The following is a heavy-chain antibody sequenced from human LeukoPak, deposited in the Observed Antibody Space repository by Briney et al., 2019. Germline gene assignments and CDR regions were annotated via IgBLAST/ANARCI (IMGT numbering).Heavy chain of an antibody. Sequence: PGGSLRLSCAASGFIFSSYSINWVRQAPGKGLEWVSSISSSSSYIYYADSVKGRFTISRDNAKNSLYLQMNSLRAEDTAVYYCAREGSSIAAATNWFDPWGQGTLVTVSS. CDR2: ISSSSSYI. V-gene: IGHV3-21*01. CDR3: AREGSSIAAATNWFDP. J-gene: IGHJ5*02. D-gene: IGHD6-13*01. CDR1: GFIFSSYS.